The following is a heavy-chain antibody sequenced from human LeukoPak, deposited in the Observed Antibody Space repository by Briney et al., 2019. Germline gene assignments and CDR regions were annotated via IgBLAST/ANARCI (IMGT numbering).Heavy chain of an antibody. J-gene: IGHJ4*02. CDR3: AGEPPREVAAITFDS. CDR2: IVPSLDIL. D-gene: IGHD5-12*01. Sequence: GSSVKVSCKASGGTFSSYAINWVRQTPGQGLEWLGRIVPSLDILNYAQKFQGRLTLIADTSTTTAYMELSSLTSDDTAIYYCAGEPPREVAAITFDSWGQGTLVTVSS. V-gene: IGHV1-69*04. CDR1: GGTFSSYA.